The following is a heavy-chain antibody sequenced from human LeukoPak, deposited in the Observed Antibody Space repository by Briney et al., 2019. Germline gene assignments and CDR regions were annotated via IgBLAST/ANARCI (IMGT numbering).Heavy chain of an antibody. D-gene: IGHD6-25*01. J-gene: IGHJ6*03. V-gene: IGHV1-69*13. CDR3: ARGDKADSGYYYYYMDV. Sequence: SVKVSCKASGGTFSSYAISWVRQAPGQGLEWMGGIIPIFGTANYAQKFQGRVTITADESMSTAYMELSSLRSEDTAVYYCARGDKADSGYYYYYMDVWGKGTTVTVSS. CDR2: IIPIFGTA. CDR1: GGTFSSYA.